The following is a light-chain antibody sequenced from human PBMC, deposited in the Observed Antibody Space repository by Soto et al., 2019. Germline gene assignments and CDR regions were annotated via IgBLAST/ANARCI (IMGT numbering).Light chain of an antibody. CDR3: CSYAGDGGYVI. CDR1: SSDVGSYNL. CDR2: EVN. J-gene: IGLJ2*01. Sequence: QSALTQPASVSGSPGQSITISCTGTSSDVGSYNLVSWYQQHPGKAPKFMIYEVNKRPSGVSSRFSGSKSGNTASLTISGLQAEDEADYYCCSYAGDGGYVIFGGGTKLTVL. V-gene: IGLV2-23*02.